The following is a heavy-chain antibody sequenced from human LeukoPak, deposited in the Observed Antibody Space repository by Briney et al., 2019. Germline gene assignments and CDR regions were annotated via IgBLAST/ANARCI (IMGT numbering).Heavy chain of an antibody. CDR1: GGTFSSYA. Sequence: SVKVSCKASGGTFSSYAISWVRQAPGQGLEWMGGIIPIFGTANYAQKFQGRVTITTDESTSTAYMELSSLRSEDTAVYYCATEGYCSGGSCYYWFDPWGQGTLVTVSS. CDR3: ATEGYCSGGSCYYWFDP. D-gene: IGHD2-15*01. J-gene: IGHJ5*02. CDR2: IIPIFGTA. V-gene: IGHV1-69*05.